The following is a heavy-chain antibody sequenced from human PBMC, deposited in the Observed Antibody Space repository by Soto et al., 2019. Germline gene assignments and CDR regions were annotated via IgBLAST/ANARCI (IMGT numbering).Heavy chain of an antibody. CDR1: GFTFSSYA. D-gene: IGHD6-6*01. CDR2: ISYDGSNK. J-gene: IGHJ6*02. CDR3: ARDKSSSSVGPYYYYGMDV. V-gene: IGHV3-30-3*01. Sequence: QVQLVESGGGVVQPGRSLRLSCAASGFTFSSYAMHWVRQAPGKGLEWVAVISYDGSNKYYADSVKGRFTISRDNSKNPLYLQMNSLRAADTAVYYCARDKSSSSVGPYYYYGMDVWGQGTTVTVSS.